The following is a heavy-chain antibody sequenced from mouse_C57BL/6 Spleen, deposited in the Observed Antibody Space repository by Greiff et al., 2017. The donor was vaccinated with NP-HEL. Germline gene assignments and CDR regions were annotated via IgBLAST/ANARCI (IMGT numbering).Heavy chain of an antibody. D-gene: IGHD2-5*01. Sequence: QVQLQQPGAELVRPGSSVKLSCKASGYTFTSYWMDWVKQRPGQGLEWIGNIYPSDSETHYNQKFKDKATLTVDKSSSTAYMQLSSLTSEDSAVYYCARRGSNYDAMDYWGQGTSVTVSS. CDR1: GYTFTSYW. CDR3: ARRGSNYDAMDY. J-gene: IGHJ4*01. V-gene: IGHV1-61*01. CDR2: IYPSDSET.